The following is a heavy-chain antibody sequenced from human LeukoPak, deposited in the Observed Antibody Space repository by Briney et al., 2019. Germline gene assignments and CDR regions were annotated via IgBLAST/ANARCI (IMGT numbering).Heavy chain of an antibody. CDR1: GGSFSGYY. V-gene: IGHV4-34*01. D-gene: IGHD6-13*01. CDR2: INHSGST. J-gene: IGHJ4*02. Sequence: PSETLSLTCAVYGGSFSGYYWSWIRQPPGKGLEWIGEINHSGSTNYNPSLKSRVTISVDTSKNQFSLKLSSVTAADTAVYYCAREGSAAGWDYFDYWGQGTLVTVSS. CDR3: AREGSAAGWDYFDY.